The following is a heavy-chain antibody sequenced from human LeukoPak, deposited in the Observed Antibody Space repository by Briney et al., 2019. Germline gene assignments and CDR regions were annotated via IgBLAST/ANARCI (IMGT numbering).Heavy chain of an antibody. D-gene: IGHD3-3*01. Sequence: GGSLRLSCAASGFTFSSYGMSWVRQAPGKGLEWVSGISSNSGSTYYADSVKGRFTISRDNSKNTLYLQMNSLRAEDTAVYYCARTKGYDFWSGSDYWGQGTLVTVSS. J-gene: IGHJ4*02. CDR1: GFTFSSYG. V-gene: IGHV3-23*01. CDR3: ARTKGYDFWSGSDY. CDR2: ISSNSGST.